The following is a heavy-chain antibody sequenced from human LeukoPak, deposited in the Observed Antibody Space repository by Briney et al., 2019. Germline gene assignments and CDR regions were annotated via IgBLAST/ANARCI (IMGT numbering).Heavy chain of an antibody. J-gene: IGHJ4*02. CDR3: AKTPSRYNWNYGNWYFDY. V-gene: IGHV3-33*06. Sequence: GRPLRLSCAASGFTFSSYGMHWVRQAPGKGLEWVAVIWYDGSNKYYADSVKGRFTISRDNSKNTVYLQMNSLRAEDTAVYYCAKTPSRYNWNYGNWYFDYWGQGTLVTVSS. CDR2: IWYDGSNK. CDR1: GFTFSSYG. D-gene: IGHD1-7*01.